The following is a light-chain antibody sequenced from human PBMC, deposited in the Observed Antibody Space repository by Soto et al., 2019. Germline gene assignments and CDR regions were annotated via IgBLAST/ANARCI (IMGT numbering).Light chain of an antibody. Sequence: IEMTQSPATLSASPGDRATLSPTASQPVNNNLAWYQFRPGLAPRIIIFGASGRATGIPDRFSGSGSGTDFTLTVSRLEPEDFAVCYCQLDAHSPLTFGGGTKVDI. CDR2: GAS. J-gene: IGKJ4*01. CDR1: QPVNNN. V-gene: IGKV3-20*01. CDR3: QLDAHSPLT.